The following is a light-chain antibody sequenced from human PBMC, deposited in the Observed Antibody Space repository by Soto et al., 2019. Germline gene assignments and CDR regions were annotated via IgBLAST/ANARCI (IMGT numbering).Light chain of an antibody. CDR3: SSHTTSDTRV. V-gene: IGLV2-14*03. CDR2: EVN. CDR1: YSDVGAYDY. J-gene: IGLJ1*01. Sequence: QSVLTQPASVSGSPGQAIAISCTGTYSDVGAYDYVSWYQQHPNKAPKLIIYEVNNRPSGVSSRFSGSKSVNTATLTISGLQAGDEADYYCSSHTTSDTRVFGTGTKLTVL.